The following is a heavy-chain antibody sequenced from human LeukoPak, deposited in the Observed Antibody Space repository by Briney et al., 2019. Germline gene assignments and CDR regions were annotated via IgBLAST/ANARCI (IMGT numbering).Heavy chain of an antibody. D-gene: IGHD6-19*01. J-gene: IGHJ4*02. V-gene: IGHV4-59*08. CDR2: IYYTGGT. Sequence: PSETLSLTCTVSGGSIGSDYWTWIRQPPGKGLEYIGYIYYTGGTNYNPTLKSRVTISVDTSKNQFSLKLSSVTAADTAVYFCAKYGNSGWVIDNWGQGTLVTVSS. CDR1: GGSIGSDY. CDR3: AKYGNSGWVIDN.